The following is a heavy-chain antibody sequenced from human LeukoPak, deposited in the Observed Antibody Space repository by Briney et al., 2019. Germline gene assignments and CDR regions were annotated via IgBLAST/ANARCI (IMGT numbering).Heavy chain of an antibody. V-gene: IGHV3-74*01. CDR3: ARVRGGSGRSYAADAFDI. CDR2: IYNDGSST. J-gene: IGHJ3*02. CDR1: RFTFSNYW. D-gene: IGHD1-26*01. Sequence: GGSLRLSCAASRFTFSNYWMHWVRQAPGKGLVWVSRIYNDGSSTSYADSVKGRFTISRDNAKSTLYLQMNSLRAEDTAVYYCARVRGGSGRSYAADAFDIWGQGTMVTVSS.